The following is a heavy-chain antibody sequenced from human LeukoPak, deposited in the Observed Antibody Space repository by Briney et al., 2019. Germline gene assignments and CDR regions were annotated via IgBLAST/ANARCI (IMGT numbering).Heavy chain of an antibody. V-gene: IGHV3-23*01. D-gene: IGHD3-22*01. CDR3: AKTPTYYYDSSGVRAFDI. CDR1: GFTFSSYA. Sequence: PGGSLRLSCAASGFTFSSYAMSWVRQAPGKGLEWVSAISGSGGSTYYADSVKGRFTISRDNSENTLYLQMNSLRAEDTAVYYCAKTPTYYYDSSGVRAFDIWGQGTMVTVSS. CDR2: ISGSGGST. J-gene: IGHJ3*02.